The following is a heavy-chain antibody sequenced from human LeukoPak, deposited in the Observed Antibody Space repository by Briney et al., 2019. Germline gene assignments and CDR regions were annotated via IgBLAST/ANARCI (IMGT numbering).Heavy chain of an antibody. CDR3: ARSSSGYFHPFDY. D-gene: IGHD3-22*01. CDR2: IYYSGST. J-gene: IGHJ4*02. V-gene: IGHV4-34*01. Sequence: PSETLSLTCAVYGGSFSGYYWTWIRQPPGKGLEWIGSIYYSGSTYYNPSLKSRVTISVDTSKNQFSLKLSSVTAADTAVYYCARSSSGYFHPFDYWGQGTLVTVSS. CDR1: GGSFSGYY.